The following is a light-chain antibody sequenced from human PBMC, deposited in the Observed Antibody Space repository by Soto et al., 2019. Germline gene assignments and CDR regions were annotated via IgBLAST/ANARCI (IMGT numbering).Light chain of an antibody. J-gene: IGKJ1*01. CDR1: QSVGGN. Sequence: EIVMTQSPATLSVSPGERATLSCRASQSVGGNLAWYQQKPGQAPRLLIYGASTRATGIPARFSGSGSGTEFTLTISSLQSEDFAVYYCQQYNNWPPRTFGQGTKVEIK. CDR2: GAS. V-gene: IGKV3-15*01. CDR3: QQYNNWPPRT.